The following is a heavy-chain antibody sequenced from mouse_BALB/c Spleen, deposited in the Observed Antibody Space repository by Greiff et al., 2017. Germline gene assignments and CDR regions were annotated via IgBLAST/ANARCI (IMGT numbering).Heavy chain of an antibody. D-gene: IGHD1-1*01. J-gene: IGHJ4*01. Sequence: EVKLVESGPGLVKPSQSLSLTCTVTGYSITSDYAWNWIRQFPGNKLEWMGYISYSGSTSYNPSLKSRISITRDTSKNQFFLQLNSVTTEDTATYYCARRNFNYGAMDYWGQGTSATVSS. CDR1: GYSITSDYA. CDR2: ISYSGST. CDR3: ARRNFNYGAMDY. V-gene: IGHV3-2*02.